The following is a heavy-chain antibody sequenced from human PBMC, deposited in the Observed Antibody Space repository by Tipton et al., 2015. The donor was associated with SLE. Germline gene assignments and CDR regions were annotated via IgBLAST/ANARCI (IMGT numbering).Heavy chain of an antibody. CDR3: AKGYYGSGSYIDY. D-gene: IGHD3-10*01. CDR1: GFTFSTYA. J-gene: IGHJ4*02. CDR2: IYSGGSST. V-gene: IGHV3-23*03. Sequence: SLRLSCAASGFTFSTYAMSWVRQAPGKGLEWVSVIYSGGSSTCFADPVKGRFTISRDDSKNTLFLQMNCLRAEDTAVYYCAKGYYGSGSYIDYWGQGTLVTVSA.